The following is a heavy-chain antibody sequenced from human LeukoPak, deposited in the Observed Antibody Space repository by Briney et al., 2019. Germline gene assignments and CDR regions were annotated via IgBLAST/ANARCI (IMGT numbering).Heavy chain of an antibody. Sequence: QPGGSLRLSCAASGFTFSNYWMSWVRQAPGKGLEWVAHINQDGSEKYYVDSVKGRFTISRDNAKNSLYLQMNSLRAEDTAVDYCARNGGGDIVVALALDNWGQGTMVTVSS. V-gene: IGHV3-7*05. CDR2: INQDGSEK. J-gene: IGHJ3*02. CDR1: GFTFSNYW. CDR3: ARNGGGDIVVALALDN. D-gene: IGHD2-15*01.